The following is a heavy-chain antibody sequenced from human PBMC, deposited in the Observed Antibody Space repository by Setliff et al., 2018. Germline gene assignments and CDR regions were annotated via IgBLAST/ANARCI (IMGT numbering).Heavy chain of an antibody. D-gene: IGHD3-3*01. CDR1: GGTFSSYA. CDR3: AGEFYSFWSGYTDRQYYFYGMDV. J-gene: IGHJ6*02. V-gene: IGHV1-69*13. Sequence: ASVKVSCKASGGTFSSYAISWVRQAPGQGFEWMGGIIPVLGTADYAQKFQGRVTITADESTTTFYMEVSSLRSDDTAVYYCAGEFYSFWSGYTDRQYYFYGMDVWGQGTTVTVSS. CDR2: IIPVLGTA.